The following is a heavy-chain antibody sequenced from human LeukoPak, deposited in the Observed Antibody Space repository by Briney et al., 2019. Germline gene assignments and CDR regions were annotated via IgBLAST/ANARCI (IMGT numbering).Heavy chain of an antibody. J-gene: IGHJ3*02. Sequence: PGRSLRLSCAASGFTFDDYAMHWVRQAPGKGLEWVSGITWNSDNIEYADSVKGRFTISRDNAKNSLYLQMNSLRAEDTAVYYCARDWYDNSDAFDIWGQGTMVTVSS. V-gene: IGHV3-9*01. CDR3: ARDWYDNSDAFDI. D-gene: IGHD3-9*01. CDR1: GFTFDDYA. CDR2: ITWNSDNI.